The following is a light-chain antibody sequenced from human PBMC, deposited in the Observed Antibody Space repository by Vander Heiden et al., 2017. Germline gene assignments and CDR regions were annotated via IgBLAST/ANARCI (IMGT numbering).Light chain of an antibody. Sequence: IAQTQSPATLSLPPGERATLSFRARPSVSSYLAWYQQKPGQAPRLLIYDASNSATGIPARFSCSGSGTDFTLTISSLGPEDFAVYYCQQRSNRRPGYTFGQGTKLEIK. J-gene: IGKJ2*01. CDR3: QQRSNRRPGYT. CDR2: DAS. CDR1: PSVSSY. V-gene: IGKV3-11*01.